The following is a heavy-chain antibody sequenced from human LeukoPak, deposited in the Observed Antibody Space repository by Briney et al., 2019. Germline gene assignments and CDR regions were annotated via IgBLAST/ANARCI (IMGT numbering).Heavy chain of an antibody. CDR3: AKDYDSSGYYKFDY. CDR1: GFTFDDYA. V-gene: IGHV3-9*01. J-gene: IGHJ4*02. CDR2: ISWNSGSI. Sequence: PGGSLRLSCAASGFTFDDYAMHWVRQAPGKGLEWVSGISWNSGSIGYADSVKGRFTISRDNAKNSLYLQMNSLRAEDTALYYCAKDYDSSGYYKFDYWGQGTLVTVSS. D-gene: IGHD3-22*01.